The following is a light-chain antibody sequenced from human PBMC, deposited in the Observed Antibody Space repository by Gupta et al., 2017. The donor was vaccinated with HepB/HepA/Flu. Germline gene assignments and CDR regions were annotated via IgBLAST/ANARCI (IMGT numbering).Light chain of an antibody. CDR2: GNF. CDR1: SSNIGAGYD. J-gene: IGLJ2*01. CDR3: QSYDSSLSGSRVV. V-gene: IGLV1-40*01. Sequence: QTVLTQPPSVSGAPGQRVTISCTGSSSNIGAGYDVHWYQQLPGTAPKLLIYGNFNRPSGVPDRFSGSKSGTSGSLAITGLQAEDEADYYCQSYDSSLSGSRVVFGGGTKLTVL.